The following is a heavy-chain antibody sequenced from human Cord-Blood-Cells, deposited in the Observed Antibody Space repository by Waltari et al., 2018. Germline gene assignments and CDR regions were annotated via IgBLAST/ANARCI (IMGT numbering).Heavy chain of an antibody. CDR2: FEPEDGET. D-gene: IGHD2-15*01. CDR3: AAEYCSGGSCEYYFDY. J-gene: IGHJ4*02. V-gene: IGHV1-24*01. CDR1: GYTHPEFS. Sequence: QVQLVQSGAEVKKPGAAVKVSCKVSGYTHPEFSIHCVRQAPGKGREWMGGFEPEDGETIYAQKFQGRVTMTEDTSTDTAYMELSSLRSEDTAVYYCAAEYCSGGSCEYYFDYWGQGTLVTVSS.